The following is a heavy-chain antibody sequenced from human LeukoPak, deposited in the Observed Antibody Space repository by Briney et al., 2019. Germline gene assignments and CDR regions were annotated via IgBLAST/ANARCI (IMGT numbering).Heavy chain of an antibody. V-gene: IGHV3-23*01. CDR3: AKDLGQWELRPYGSLDY. J-gene: IGHJ4*02. D-gene: IGHD1-26*01. Sequence: GGSLRLSCAASGFTFDDYAMHWVRQAPGKGLEWVSAISGSGGSTYYADSVKGRFTISRDNSRNTLYLQMNSLRAEDTAVYYCAKDLGQWELRPYGSLDYWGQGTLVTVSS. CDR2: ISGSGGST. CDR1: GFTFDDYA.